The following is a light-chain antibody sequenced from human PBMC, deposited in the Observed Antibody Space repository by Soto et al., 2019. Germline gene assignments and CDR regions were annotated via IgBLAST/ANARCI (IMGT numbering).Light chain of an antibody. CDR1: RSISSW. CDR2: KAS. Sequence: DIQITHSPSTLSAHVGDRVTNTCRPSRSISSWLAWYQQKPAKTPNHLIYKASSLESGVPSRFSSSGSGTEFTITISSLQPHDFATYYCQQHSSYPWTFGQGTKVDNK. V-gene: IGKV1-5*03. J-gene: IGKJ1*01. CDR3: QQHSSYPWT.